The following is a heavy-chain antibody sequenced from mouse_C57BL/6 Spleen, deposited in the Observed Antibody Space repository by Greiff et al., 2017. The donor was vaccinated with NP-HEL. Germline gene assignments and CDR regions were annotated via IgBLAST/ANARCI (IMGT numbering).Heavy chain of an antibody. CDR2: IYPRSGNT. Sequence: VQLQQSGAELARPGASVKLSCKASGYTFPSYGISWVKQRTGQGLEWIGEIYPRSGNTYYNAKFKGKATLTADKSSSTAYMALRSLTSEESSVYFCAREDYGSINWYFDVWGTGTTVTVSS. CDR1: GYTFPSYG. CDR3: AREDYGSINWYFDV. V-gene: IGHV1-81*01. D-gene: IGHD1-1*01. J-gene: IGHJ1*03.